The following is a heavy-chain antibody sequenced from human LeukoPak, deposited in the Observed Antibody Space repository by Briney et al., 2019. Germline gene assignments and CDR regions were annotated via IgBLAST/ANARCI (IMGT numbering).Heavy chain of an antibody. D-gene: IGHD6-13*01. J-gene: IGHJ4*02. V-gene: IGHV3-30*02. CDR1: GFTFSDYG. CDR3: ARYEIAAAGTGYFDY. CDR2: IRYDETTK. Sequence: QTGGSLRLSCAASGFTFSDYGMHWVRQAPGKGLEWVAFIRYDETTKFYADSVEGRFTISRDNSKNTLYLQMTSLRVEDTAVYYCARYEIAAAGTGYFDYWGQGTLVTVSS.